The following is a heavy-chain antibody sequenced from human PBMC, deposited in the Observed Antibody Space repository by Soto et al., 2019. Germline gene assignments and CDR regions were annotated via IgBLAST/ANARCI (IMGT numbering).Heavy chain of an antibody. Sequence: SVKVSCKASGYTFTSYGISWVRQAPGQGLEWMGWIIAYLGKANYAQKFQGRVTITADKSTSTAYMELSSLRSEDTAVYYCARSPQGKFDPWGQGTLVTVSS. V-gene: IGHV1-69*10. CDR3: ARSPQGKFDP. J-gene: IGHJ5*02. D-gene: IGHD3-10*01. CDR1: GYTFTSYG. CDR2: IIAYLGKA.